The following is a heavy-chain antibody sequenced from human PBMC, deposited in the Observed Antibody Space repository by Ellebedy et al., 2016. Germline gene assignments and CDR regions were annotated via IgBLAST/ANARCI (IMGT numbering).Heavy chain of an antibody. V-gene: IGHV2-5*01. Sequence: SGPTLVKPTQTLTLTCTFSGFSLDTSAVVVGWIRQPPGKALEWLSLIYGNDDKRYRPSLRSRLTITKDTSKNQVVLTMTNMEPVDTGTYFCAHKSTNREVDYWGQGTLVTVSS. D-gene: IGHD1-14*01. J-gene: IGHJ4*02. CDR1: GFSLDTSAVV. CDR3: AHKSTNREVDY. CDR2: IYGNDDK.